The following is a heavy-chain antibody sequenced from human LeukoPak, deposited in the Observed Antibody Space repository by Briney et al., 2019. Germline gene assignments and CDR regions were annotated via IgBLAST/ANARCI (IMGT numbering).Heavy chain of an antibody. V-gene: IGHV4-34*01. CDR2: INHSGST. J-gene: IGHJ3*02. Sequence: SETLSLTCTVSGGSISSYYWSWIRQPPGKGLEWIGEINHSGSTNYNPSLKSRVTISVDTSKNQFSLKLSSVTAADTAVYYCARESVGHTASSAFDIWGQGTMVTVSS. CDR1: GGSISSYY. CDR3: ARESVGHTASSAFDI. D-gene: IGHD5-18*01.